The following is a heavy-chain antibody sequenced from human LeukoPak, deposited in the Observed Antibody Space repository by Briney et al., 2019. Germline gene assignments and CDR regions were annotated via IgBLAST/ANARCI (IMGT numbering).Heavy chain of an antibody. Sequence: SETLSLTCTVSGGSISSYYWSWIRQPPGKGLEWIGYIYYSGSTNYNPSLKSRVTISVDTSKNQFSLKLSSVTAADTAVYYCARARRVSRNLIPIFGVLINYAFDTWGQGKMFTVSS. CDR3: ARARRVSRNLIPIFGVLINYAFDT. CDR1: GGSISSYY. CDR2: IYYSGST. V-gene: IGHV4-59*01. J-gene: IGHJ3*02. D-gene: IGHD3-3*01.